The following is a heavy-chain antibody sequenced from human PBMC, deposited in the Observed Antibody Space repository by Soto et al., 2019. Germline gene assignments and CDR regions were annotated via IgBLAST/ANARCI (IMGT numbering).Heavy chain of an antibody. CDR1: GFTFSSYS. Sequence: EVQLVESGGGLVKPGGSLRLSCAASGFTFSSYSMNWVRQAPGKGLEWVSSISSSSSYIYYADSVKGRFTISRDNAKNSRYLQMTSLRAEDTAVYYCAGDYGDYWYFDLWGRGTLVTVSS. CDR2: ISSSSSYI. J-gene: IGHJ2*01. D-gene: IGHD4-17*01. V-gene: IGHV3-21*01. CDR3: AGDYGDYWYFDL.